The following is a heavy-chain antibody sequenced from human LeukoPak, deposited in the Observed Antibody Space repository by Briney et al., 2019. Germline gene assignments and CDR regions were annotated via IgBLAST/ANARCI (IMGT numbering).Heavy chain of an antibody. CDR3: ARNYYGDYVKVDY. CDR2: ISSSGSDI. V-gene: IGHV3-21*01. CDR1: GFTFSSYS. Sequence: GGSLRLSCTVSGFTFSSYSMNWVRQPPGKGLEWVSYISSSGSDIYYADSVKGRFTISRDNAKNSLYLQMNSLRAEDTAVYYCARNYYGDYVKVDYWGQGTLVTDSS. J-gene: IGHJ4*02. D-gene: IGHD4-17*01.